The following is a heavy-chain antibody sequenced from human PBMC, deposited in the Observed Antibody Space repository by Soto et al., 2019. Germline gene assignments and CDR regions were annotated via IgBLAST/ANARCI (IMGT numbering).Heavy chain of an antibody. J-gene: IGHJ4*02. CDR3: ARVRDLRFDY. CDR2: IYYSGST. V-gene: IGHV4-59*01. Sequence: SETLSLTCTVSGGSISSYYWSWIRQPPGKGLEWIGYIYYSGSTNYNPSLKSRVTISVDTSKNQFSLKLTSMTAADTAVYYCARVRDLRFDYWGQGTLVTVSS. CDR1: GGSISSYY.